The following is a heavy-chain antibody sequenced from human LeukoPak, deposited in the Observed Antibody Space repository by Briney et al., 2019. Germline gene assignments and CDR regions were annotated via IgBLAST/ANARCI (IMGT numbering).Heavy chain of an antibody. CDR3: ATVYLYSYGPYGPVVGGTFDY. D-gene: IGHD5-18*01. CDR1: GFTFSSYG. J-gene: IGHJ4*02. Sequence: GGSLRLSCAASGFTFSSYGMHWVRQAPGKGLEWVVVISYDGSNKYYADSVKGRFTISRDNSKNTLYLQMNSLRAEDTAVYYCATVYLYSYGPYGPVVGGTFDYWGQGTLVTVSS. V-gene: IGHV3-30*03. CDR2: ISYDGSNK.